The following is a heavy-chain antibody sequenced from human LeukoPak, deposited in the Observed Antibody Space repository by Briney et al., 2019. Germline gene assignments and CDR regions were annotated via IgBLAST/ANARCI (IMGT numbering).Heavy chain of an antibody. J-gene: IGHJ5*02. V-gene: IGHV4-59*12. D-gene: IGHD3-22*01. CDR3: ARDWYYDSSGYLNNWFDP. Sequence: SETLSLTCTVSGGSISSYYWSWIRQPPGKGLEWIGYIYYSGSTNYNPSLKSRVTMSVDTSKNRFSLKLSSVTAADTAVYYCARDWYYDSSGYLNNWFDPWGQGTLVTVSS. CDR1: GGSISSYY. CDR2: IYYSGST.